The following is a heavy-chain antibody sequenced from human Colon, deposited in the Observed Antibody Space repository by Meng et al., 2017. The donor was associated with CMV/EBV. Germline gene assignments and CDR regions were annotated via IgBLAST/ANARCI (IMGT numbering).Heavy chain of an antibody. CDR1: GFTFGSYA. J-gene: IGHJ4*02. CDR2: IYSAGRNT. Sequence: SGASGFTFGSYAMSWVRQAPGKGLEWVSHIYSAGRNTFYADSVKGRFTISRDNSNNMLYLQMNNLRVDDTAVYYCAKDTPILYGAYDYWGQGVVVTVFS. V-gene: IGHV3-23*03. CDR3: AKDTPILYGAYDY. D-gene: IGHD2/OR15-2a*01.